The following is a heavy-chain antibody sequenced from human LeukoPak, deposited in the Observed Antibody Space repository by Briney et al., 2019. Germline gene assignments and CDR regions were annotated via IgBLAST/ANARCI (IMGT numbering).Heavy chain of an antibody. V-gene: IGHV1-46*01. CDR3: ARDSGPYYDSSGTPGGNWFDP. Sequence: ASVTVSCTASGYTFTSYYMHWVRQAPGQGLEWMGIINPSGGSTSYAQKFQGRVTMTRDTSTSSVYMELSSLRSEDTAVYYCARDSGPYYDSSGTPGGNWFDPWGQGTLVTVSS. D-gene: IGHD3-22*01. J-gene: IGHJ5*02. CDR1: GYTFTSYY. CDR2: INPSGGST.